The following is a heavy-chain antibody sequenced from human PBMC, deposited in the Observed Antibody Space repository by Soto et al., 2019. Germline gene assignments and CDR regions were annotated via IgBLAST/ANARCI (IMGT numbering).Heavy chain of an antibody. CDR1: GYTFTSYG. CDR2: ISAYNGNT. CDR3: ASSLAGDISADDAFDI. D-gene: IGHD5-12*01. V-gene: IGHV1-18*01. Sequence: ASVKVSCKASGYTFTSYGISWVRQAPGQGLEWMGWISAYNGNTNYAQKLQGRVTMTTDTSTSTAYMELRSLRSDDTAVYYCASSLAGDISADDAFDIWGQGTMVTVSS. J-gene: IGHJ3*02.